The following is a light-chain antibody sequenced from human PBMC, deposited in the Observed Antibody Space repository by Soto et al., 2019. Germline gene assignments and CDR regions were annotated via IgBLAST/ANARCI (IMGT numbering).Light chain of an antibody. V-gene: IGLV2-11*01. CDR3: CSYAGSPRYV. CDR1: RSDVGGYNY. J-gene: IGLJ1*01. CDR2: DVS. Sequence: QSALTQPRSVSGAPGQSVTISCTGTRSDVGGYNYVSWYQQHPGKAPKVMIYDVSERPSGVPDRFYGSKSGNTASLTISGLQAEDEADYYCCSYAGSPRYVLGTGTKLTVL.